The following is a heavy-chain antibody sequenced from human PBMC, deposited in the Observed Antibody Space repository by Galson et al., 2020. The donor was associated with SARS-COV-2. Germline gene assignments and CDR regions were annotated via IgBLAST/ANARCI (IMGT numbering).Heavy chain of an antibody. CDR2: ISDSGDFT. D-gene: IGHD3-22*01. CDR3: ARATFQERPKIVMIVTRDRRNYFFDY. J-gene: IGHJ4*02. CDR1: GFTFSSDA. V-gene: IGHV3-23*01. Sequence: GGSLRLSCAASGFTFSSDAMTWVRQAPGKGLEWVSTISDSGDFTYYADSVKGRFTISRDNSKNTLYLQMSSLRADDTAVYYCARATFQERPKIVMIVTRDRRNYFFDYWGQGTLVTVSS.